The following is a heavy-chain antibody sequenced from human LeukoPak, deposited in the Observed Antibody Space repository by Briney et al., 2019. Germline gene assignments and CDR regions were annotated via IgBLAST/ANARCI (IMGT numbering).Heavy chain of an antibody. CDR3: ARLYSSSWPPAYGMDV. CDR2: IYYSGST. Sequence: PSETLSLTCTVSGGSISSYYWSWIRQPPGKGLEWIGYIYYSGSTNYNPSLKSRVTISVDTSKNQFSLKLSSVTAADTAVYYCARLYSSSWPPAYGMDVWGQGTTVTVSS. J-gene: IGHJ6*02. D-gene: IGHD6-13*01. CDR1: GGSISSYY. V-gene: IGHV4-59*08.